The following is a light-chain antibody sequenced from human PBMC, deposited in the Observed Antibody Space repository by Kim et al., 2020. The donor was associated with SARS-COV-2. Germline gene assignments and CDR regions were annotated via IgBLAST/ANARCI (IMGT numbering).Light chain of an antibody. J-gene: IGLJ1*01. Sequence: QSDLTQPASVSGSPGQSITISCTGTSSDVGSYSLVSWYQQRPDKAPKLIIYEVTKRPSEISHRFSGSKSANTASLTISGLQAEDEADYYCCSYAGSITFYVFGTGTKVTVL. CDR3: CSYAGSITFYV. CDR2: EVT. V-gene: IGLV2-23*02. CDR1: SSDVGSYSL.